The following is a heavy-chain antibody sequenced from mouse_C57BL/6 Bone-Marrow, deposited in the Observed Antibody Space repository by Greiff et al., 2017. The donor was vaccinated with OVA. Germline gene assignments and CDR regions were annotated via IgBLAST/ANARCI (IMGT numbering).Heavy chain of an antibody. CDR1: GYSFTGYF. CDR3: AREREKIYYDHFDY. V-gene: IGHV1-20*01. J-gene: IGHJ2*01. Sequence: EVKLQESGPELVKPGDSVKISCKASGYSFTGYFMNWVMQSHGKSLEWIGRINPYNGDTFYNQKFKGKATLTVDKSSSTAHMELRSLTSEDSAVYYCAREREKIYYDHFDYWGQGTTLTVSS. D-gene: IGHD2-4*01. CDR2: INPYNGDT.